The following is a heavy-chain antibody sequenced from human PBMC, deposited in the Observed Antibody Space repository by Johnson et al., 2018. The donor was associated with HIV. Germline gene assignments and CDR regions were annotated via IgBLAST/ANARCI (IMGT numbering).Heavy chain of an antibody. D-gene: IGHD1-1*01. Sequence: VQLVESGRGVVQPGRSLRLSFAASGFTFSSYWMSWVRQAPGKGLEWVANIKQDGSEKYYVDSVKGRFTISRDNAKNSLYLQLNSLRAGDTSGYYCARDSGGIQLDAFEIWGQGTMVTVSS. J-gene: IGHJ3*02. V-gene: IGHV3-7*01. CDR3: ARDSGGIQLDAFEI. CDR2: IKQDGSEK. CDR1: GFTFSSYW.